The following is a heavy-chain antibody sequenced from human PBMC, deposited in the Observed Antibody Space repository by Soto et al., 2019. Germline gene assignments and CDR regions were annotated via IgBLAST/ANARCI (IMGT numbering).Heavy chain of an antibody. Sequence: SETLSLTCAVSGGSFSGYYWSWIRQPPGKGLEWIGEINHSGSTNYNPSLKSRVTISVDTSKNQFSLKLSSVTAADTAVYYCARGSSYYYDSSGYYLVYWGQGTLVTVSS. CDR1: GGSFSGYY. D-gene: IGHD3-22*01. CDR3: ARGSSYYYDSSGYYLVY. J-gene: IGHJ4*02. CDR2: INHSGST. V-gene: IGHV4-34*01.